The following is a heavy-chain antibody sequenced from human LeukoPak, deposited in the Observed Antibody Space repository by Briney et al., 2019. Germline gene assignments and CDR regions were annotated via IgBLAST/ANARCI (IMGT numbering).Heavy chain of an antibody. J-gene: IGHJ4*02. D-gene: IGHD3-16*02. CDR2: IYYSGST. CDR1: GGSISSGGYY. CDR3: ASWEEYYDYVWGSYREFNY. V-gene: IGHV4-31*03. Sequence: SEALSLTCTVSGGSISSGGYYWSWIRQHPGKGLEWIGYIYYSGSTYYNPSLKSRVTISVDTSKNQFSLKLSSVTAADTAVYYCASWEEYYDYVWGSYREFNYWGQGTLVTVSS.